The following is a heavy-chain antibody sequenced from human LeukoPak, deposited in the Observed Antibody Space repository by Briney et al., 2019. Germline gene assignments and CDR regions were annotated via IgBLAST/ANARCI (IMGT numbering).Heavy chain of an antibody. J-gene: IGHJ3*02. CDR2: FDPEDGET. D-gene: IGHD6-13*01. CDR3: AALGRYSSSWLDAFDI. V-gene: IGHV1-24*01. CDR1: GYTLTELS. Sequence: GASVKVSCKVSGYTLTELSMHWVRQAPGKGLEWMGGFDPEDGETIYAQKFQGRVTMTEDTSTDTAYMELSSLRSEDTAVYYCAALGRYSSSWLDAFDIWGKGTMVTVSS.